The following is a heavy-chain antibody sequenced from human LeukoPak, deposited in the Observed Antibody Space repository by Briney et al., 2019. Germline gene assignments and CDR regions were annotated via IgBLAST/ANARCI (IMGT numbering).Heavy chain of an antibody. D-gene: IGHD3-9*01. CDR3: AKSNYDGIFTGYDYYFDY. CDR1: GFSFDDYA. Sequence: PGGSLRLSCAASGFSFDDYAMHWVRQAPGKGLEWVSGINWNGGTIAYADSPRGRFTISRDNAKNSLYLQMNSLRAEHTAFYYCAKSNYDGIFTGYDYYFDYWGQGTLVTVSS. V-gene: IGHV3-9*01. CDR2: INWNGGTI. J-gene: IGHJ4*02.